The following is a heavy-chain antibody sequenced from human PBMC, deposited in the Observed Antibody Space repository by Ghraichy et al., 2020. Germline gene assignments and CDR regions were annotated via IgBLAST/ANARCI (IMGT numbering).Heavy chain of an antibody. CDR1: GFTFSSYA. Sequence: GGSLRLSCAASGFTFSSYAMSWVRQAPGKGLEWVSAISGSGGSTYYADSVKGRFTISRDNSKNTLYLQMNSLRAEDTAVYYCAKDGEDIVVVTAIHFDYWGQGTLVTVSS. J-gene: IGHJ4*02. D-gene: IGHD2-21*02. V-gene: IGHV3-23*01. CDR2: ISGSGGST. CDR3: AKDGEDIVVVTAIHFDY.